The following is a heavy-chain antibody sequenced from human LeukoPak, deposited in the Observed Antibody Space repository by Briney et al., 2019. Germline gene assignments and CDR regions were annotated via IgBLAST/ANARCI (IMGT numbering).Heavy chain of an antibody. Sequence: GGSLRLSCAASGFTFSNSWMHWVCQAPEKGLEWVADIKCDGSEKCFVDSVKGRLTISGDNAKNSLYLQVNSLRAEDMTVYYCVRGVGSSTSCYVRAFDIWGQGTMVTVSS. CDR3: VRGVGSSTSCYVRAFDI. J-gene: IGHJ3*02. CDR2: IKCDGSEK. D-gene: IGHD2-2*01. CDR1: GFTFSNSW. V-gene: IGHV3-52*01.